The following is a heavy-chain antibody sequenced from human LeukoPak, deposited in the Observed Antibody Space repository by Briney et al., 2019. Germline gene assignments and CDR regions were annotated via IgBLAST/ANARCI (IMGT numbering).Heavy chain of an antibody. CDR3: ANGLEDSSGWYGY. CDR1: GFTFSSYG. CDR2: ISGSGGST. D-gene: IGHD6-19*01. Sequence: PGGSLRLSCAASGFTFSSYGMSWVRQAPGKGLEWFSAISGSGGSTYYADSVKGRFTISRDNSKNTLHLQMNSLRAEDTAVYYCANGLEDSSGWYGYWGQGTLVTVSS. J-gene: IGHJ4*02. V-gene: IGHV3-23*01.